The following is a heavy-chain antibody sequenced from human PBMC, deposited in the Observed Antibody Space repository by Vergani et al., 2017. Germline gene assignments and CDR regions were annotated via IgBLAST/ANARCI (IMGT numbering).Heavy chain of an antibody. CDR1: GFSFGDYA. CDR2: VSTGTKSQ. D-gene: IGHD2-2*01. V-gene: IGHV3-48*01. Sequence: EVQLVESGGGLVPPGRSLRLSCAASGFSFGDYAMTWVHQAPGKGLEWVSFVSTGTKSQSYAESVKGRFTISRDSAKNSLYLQMDSLRAEDTAVYYCAREYSSTSGRAFDFWGQGTKVTVSS. J-gene: IGHJ3*01. CDR3: AREYSSTSGRAFDF.